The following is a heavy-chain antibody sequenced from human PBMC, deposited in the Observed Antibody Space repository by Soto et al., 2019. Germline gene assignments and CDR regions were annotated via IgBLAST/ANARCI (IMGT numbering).Heavy chain of an antibody. CDR3: AREAYCGGDCYSEYFDY. Sequence: QVQLVQSGAEVKKPGSSVKVSCKASGGTFSSYAISWVRQAPGQGLEWMGGIIPILGTANYAQKFQGRVTITADESTSTAYMELSSLRSEDTAVYYCAREAYCGGDCYSEYFDYWGQGTLVTVSS. J-gene: IGHJ4*02. CDR2: IIPILGTA. D-gene: IGHD2-21*02. CDR1: GGTFSSYA. V-gene: IGHV1-69*01.